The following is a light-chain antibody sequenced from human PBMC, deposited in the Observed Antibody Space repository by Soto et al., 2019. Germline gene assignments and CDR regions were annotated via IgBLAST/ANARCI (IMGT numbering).Light chain of an antibody. CDR3: QQHSHWPPWT. CDR1: ENVRTF. V-gene: IGKV3-11*01. J-gene: IGKJ1*01. Sequence: EVVLTQSPATLSLSPGERATLSCRASENVRTFVDWYQQKPGQAPRLLIHGASNRATGIPARFSGSGSGTDFTLTISNLEPEDFAVYYCQQHSHWPPWTFGQGTKVDNK. CDR2: GAS.